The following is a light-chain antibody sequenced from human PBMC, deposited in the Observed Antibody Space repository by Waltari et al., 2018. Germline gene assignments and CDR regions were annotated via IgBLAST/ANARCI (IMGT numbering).Light chain of an antibody. Sequence: QSALTQPASVSASPGQSITITCTGPSSEVGGSNHVSWYQQHAGKAPKLMIYDVSTRPAGVSNRFSGSKSGNTASLTISWLQAEDEADYYCSSYTSSSTLVFGGGTKLTVL. CDR1: SSEVGGSNH. CDR2: DVS. J-gene: IGLJ2*01. CDR3: SSYTSSSTLV. V-gene: IGLV2-14*01.